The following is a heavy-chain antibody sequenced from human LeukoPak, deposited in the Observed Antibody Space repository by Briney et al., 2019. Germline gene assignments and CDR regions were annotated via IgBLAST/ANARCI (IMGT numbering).Heavy chain of an antibody. CDR1: GFTFSSYG. CDR2: ISYDGSNK. CDR3: AKDPSGEGDYEEYFDY. D-gene: IGHD4-17*01. Sequence: PGGSLILSCAASGFTFSSYGMHWVRQAPGKGLEWVAVISYDGSNKYYADSVKGRFTISRDNSKNTLYLQMNSLRAEDTAVYYCAKDPSGEGDYEEYFDYWGQGTLVTASS. V-gene: IGHV3-30*18. J-gene: IGHJ4*02.